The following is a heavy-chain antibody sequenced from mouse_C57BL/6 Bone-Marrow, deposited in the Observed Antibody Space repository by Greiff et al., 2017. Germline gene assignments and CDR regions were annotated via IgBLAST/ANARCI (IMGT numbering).Heavy chain of an antibody. J-gene: IGHJ4*01. CDR1: GFSLTSYC. V-gene: IGHV2-5*01. CDR2: IWRGGST. Sequence: QVQLQQSGPGLVQPSPSLSISCTASGFSLTSYCVNWVRQSPGKGLEWLGVIWRGGSTDYNADFMSRLSITKDNSKSQVFFKMNSLQADDTAIYYCSKRSNDYAMDYGGQGTAVTVSS. CDR3: SKRSNDYAMDY. D-gene: IGHD2-5*01.